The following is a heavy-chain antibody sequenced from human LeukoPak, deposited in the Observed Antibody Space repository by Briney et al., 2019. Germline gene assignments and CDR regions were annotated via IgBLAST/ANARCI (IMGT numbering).Heavy chain of an antibody. D-gene: IGHD3-9*01. CDR3: ARVDYDISTGYQTYFKY. CDR2: LSSSSIYI. CDR1: GFTFSNYT. Sequence: SGGSLRLSCAASGFTFSNYTMTWVRQAPGKGLEWVSSLSSSSIYINHADSVKGRFTISRDNAKNSLYLQMNSLRAEDTAVYYCARVDYDISTGYQTYFKYWGQGTLVTVSS. V-gene: IGHV3-21*01. J-gene: IGHJ4*02.